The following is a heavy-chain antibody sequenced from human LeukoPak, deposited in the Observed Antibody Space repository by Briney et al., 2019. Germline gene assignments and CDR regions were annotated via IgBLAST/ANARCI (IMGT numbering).Heavy chain of an antibody. V-gene: IGHV4-4*07. Sequence: PSETLSLTCTVSGGSIRSYYWSWIRQPAGKGLEWIGRIYASGTITYNPSLESRVSMSVDTSKNQFSLNLSSVTAADTAVYYCAKEVPGPLWLLYFDYWGQGTLVTVSS. CDR1: GGSIRSYY. J-gene: IGHJ4*02. CDR2: IYASGTI. D-gene: IGHD1-26*01. CDR3: AKEVPGPLWLLYFDY.